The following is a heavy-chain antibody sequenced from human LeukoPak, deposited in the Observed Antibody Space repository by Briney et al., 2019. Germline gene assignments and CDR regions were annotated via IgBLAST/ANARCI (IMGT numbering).Heavy chain of an antibody. V-gene: IGHV4-39*07. D-gene: IGHD3-22*01. CDR1: GGSISSSSYY. Sequence: SETLSLTCTVSGGSISSSSYYWGWIRQPPGKGLEWIGSIYYSGSTYYNPSLKSRVTISVDTSKNQFSLKLSSVTAADTAVYYCARGNYYDSSGVFGYWGQGTLVTVSS. CDR2: IYYSGST. J-gene: IGHJ4*02. CDR3: ARGNYYDSSGVFGY.